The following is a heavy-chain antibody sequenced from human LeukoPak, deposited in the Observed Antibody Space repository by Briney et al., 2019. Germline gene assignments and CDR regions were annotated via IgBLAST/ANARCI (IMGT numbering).Heavy chain of an antibody. CDR2: INHSGST. V-gene: IGHV4-34*01. J-gene: IGHJ4*02. CDR3: ARGQAIDY. CDR1: GGSFSGYY. Sequence: SETLSLTCAVYGGSFSGYYWSWIRQPPGKGLEWIGEINHSGSTNYNPSLKSRVTISVDTSKNQFSLKLSSVTAADTAVYYCARGQAIDYWGQGTLVTVSS.